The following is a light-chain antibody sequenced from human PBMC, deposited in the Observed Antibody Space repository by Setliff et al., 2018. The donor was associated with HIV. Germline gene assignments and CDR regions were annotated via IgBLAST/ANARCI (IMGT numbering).Light chain of an antibody. CDR2: DDN. Sequence: SYELAQPPSVSVAPGKTARITCGGNNSGSKSVHWYQQKPGQAPVLVVYDDNDRPSGIPERFSDFNSGNTATLTISRVEAGDEADYYCQVWDGNSDHYVFGTGTKVTVL. V-gene: IGLV3-21*03. CDR1: NSGSKS. CDR3: QVWDGNSDHYV. J-gene: IGLJ1*01.